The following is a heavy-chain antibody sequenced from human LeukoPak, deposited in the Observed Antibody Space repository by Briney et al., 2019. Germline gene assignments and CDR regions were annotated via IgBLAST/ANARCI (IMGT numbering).Heavy chain of an antibody. Sequence: GGSLRPSCAASGFTFSSYSMNWVRQAPGKGLEWVSSISSSSSYIYYADSVKGRFTISRDNAKNSLYLQMNSLRAEDTAVYYCARDRRLDCSSTSCYSNWFDPWGQGTLVTVSS. D-gene: IGHD2-2*02. CDR1: GFTFSSYS. V-gene: IGHV3-21*01. CDR3: ARDRRLDCSSTSCYSNWFDP. CDR2: ISSSSSYI. J-gene: IGHJ5*02.